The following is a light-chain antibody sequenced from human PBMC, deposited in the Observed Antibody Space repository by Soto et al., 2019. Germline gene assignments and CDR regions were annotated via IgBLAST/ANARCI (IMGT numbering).Light chain of an antibody. CDR1: SSDVGGYNY. J-gene: IGLJ3*02. CDR2: EVT. Sequence: QSVLTQPPSASGSPGQSVTISCTGTSSDVGGYNYVSWYQQHPVKAPRLMIYEVTKRPSGFPGRYSGSKSGNTASLTVSGLQAEDEADYYCSSHAGINNVVFGGGAKLTVL. V-gene: IGLV2-8*01. CDR3: SSHAGINNVV.